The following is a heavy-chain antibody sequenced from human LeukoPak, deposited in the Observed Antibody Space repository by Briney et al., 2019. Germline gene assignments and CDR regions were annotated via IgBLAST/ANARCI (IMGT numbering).Heavy chain of an antibody. D-gene: IGHD2-21*01. CDR2: ISSADDT. CDR3: ARAYSIKFPLRFDP. V-gene: IGHV3-13*04. CDR1: GLTFSSYD. Sequence: PGGSLRLSCAASGLTFSSYDMHWVRQVPGKGLEWVSSISSADDTYYADSVRDRFTISRDNAKNSFYLHMRSLRDGDTAVYYCARAYSIKFPLRFDPWGQGTLVTVSS. J-gene: IGHJ5*02.